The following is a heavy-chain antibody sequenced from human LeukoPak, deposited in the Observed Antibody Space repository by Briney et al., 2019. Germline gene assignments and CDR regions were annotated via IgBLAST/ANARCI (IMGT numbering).Heavy chain of an antibody. Sequence: GGSLRLSCAASGFTFSSYALSWVRQAPGKGLEWVSAISGSTSTYYANSVKGRFTISRDNSKNTLYLQMNSLRAEDTAVYYCAKDVDYFGMDVWGQGTTVTVSS. J-gene: IGHJ6*02. V-gene: IGHV3-23*01. CDR3: AKDVDYFGMDV. CDR2: ISGSTST. CDR1: GFTFSSYA.